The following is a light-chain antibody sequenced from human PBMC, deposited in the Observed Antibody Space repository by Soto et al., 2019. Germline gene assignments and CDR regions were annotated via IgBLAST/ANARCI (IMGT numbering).Light chain of an antibody. CDR3: QQYGSPPWT. J-gene: IGKJ1*01. Sequence: IELTQSPGTLSLSPEERATPSCGASQSVSSSYLAWYQQKPGQAPRLLIYGASSRATRIPDRFSGSGSGTDFTLTISRLEPEDFAVYYCQQYGSPPWTFGQGTKVEIK. CDR1: QSVSSSY. CDR2: GAS. V-gene: IGKV3-20*01.